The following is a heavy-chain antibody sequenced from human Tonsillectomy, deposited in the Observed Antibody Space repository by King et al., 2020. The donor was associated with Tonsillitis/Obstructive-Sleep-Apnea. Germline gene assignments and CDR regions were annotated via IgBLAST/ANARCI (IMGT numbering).Heavy chain of an antibody. D-gene: IGHD2-2*01. CDR3: AREGCSTTSCYPDY. Sequence: HVQLVESGGGVVQPGRSLRLSCAASGFTFSRHAMHWVRQAPGKGLEWVAAISYEKSNEYYADSVKGRFTISRDSAKNTLYLQMNSLSAEDTAVYYCAREGCSTTSCYPDYWGQGTLVTVSS. CDR1: GFTFSRHA. J-gene: IGHJ4*02. CDR2: ISYEKSNE. V-gene: IGHV3-30*04.